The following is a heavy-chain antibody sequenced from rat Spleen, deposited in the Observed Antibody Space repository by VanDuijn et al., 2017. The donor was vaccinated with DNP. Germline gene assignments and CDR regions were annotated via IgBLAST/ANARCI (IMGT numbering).Heavy chain of an antibody. CDR3: VRSDYNDDSHYYGYFDH. CDR2: VSSSGTT. D-gene: IGHD1-12*02. V-gene: IGHV2-6*01. CDR1: GFSLSSYS. Sequence: QVQLKESGPGLVQPSQTLSLTCTVSGFSLSSYSVGWVRQPPEKGLEWIAAVSSSGTTYYNSALESRPSISRDISKNQVFLKMNSLQTEDTAVYFCVRSDYNDDSHYYGYFDHWGQGVMVTVSS. J-gene: IGHJ2*01.